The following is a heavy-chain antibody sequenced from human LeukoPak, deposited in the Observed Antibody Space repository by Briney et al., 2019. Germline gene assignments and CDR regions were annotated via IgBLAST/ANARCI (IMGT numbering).Heavy chain of an antibody. Sequence: SETLSLTCAVYGGSFSGYYWSWIRQPPGKGLEWIGEINHSGSTNYNPSLKSRVTISVDTSKNQFSLKLSSVTAADTAVYYCARHRSITTVRGPRAFDIWGQGTMVTVSS. V-gene: IGHV4-34*01. CDR1: GGSFSGYY. J-gene: IGHJ3*02. D-gene: IGHD3-10*01. CDR3: ARHRSITTVRGPRAFDI. CDR2: INHSGST.